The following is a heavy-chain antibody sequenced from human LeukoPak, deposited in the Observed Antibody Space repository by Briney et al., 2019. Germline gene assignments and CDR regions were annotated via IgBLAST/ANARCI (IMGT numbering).Heavy chain of an antibody. CDR1: GFTFSSYG. V-gene: IGHV3-33*01. CDR3: ARGDILSYYMDV. CDR2: IWDDGSNK. J-gene: IGHJ6*03. D-gene: IGHD3-9*01. Sequence: GRSLRLSCAASGFTFSSYGMNWVRQAPGKGLEWVAVIWDDGSNKYYADSVKGRFTISRDNSKNTLYLQMNSLRAEDTAVYYCARGDILSYYMDVWGKGTTVTVSS.